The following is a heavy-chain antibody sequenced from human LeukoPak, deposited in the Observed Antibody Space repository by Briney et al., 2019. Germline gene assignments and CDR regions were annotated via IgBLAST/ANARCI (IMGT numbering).Heavy chain of an antibody. J-gene: IGHJ2*01. CDR1: GFTVSTNY. CDR2: LYSGSDT. D-gene: IGHD3-10*01. Sequence: GGSLGLSCAASGFTVSTNYMNWVRQAPGKGLEWVSILYSGSDTYYADSVKGRFTISRDSSKNTLSLQMNNLRAEDTAVYYCARVGDHFHWYLDLWGRGTLVTVSS. V-gene: IGHV3-53*01. CDR3: ARVGDHFHWYLDL.